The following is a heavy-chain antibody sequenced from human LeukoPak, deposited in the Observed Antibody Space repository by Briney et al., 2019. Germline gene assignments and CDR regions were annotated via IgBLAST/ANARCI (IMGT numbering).Heavy chain of an antibody. J-gene: IGHJ4*02. V-gene: IGHV4-59*08. CDR1: GASFTSNY. CDR3: ARLDCGGDCFVDY. CDR2: IYYSGTT. D-gene: IGHD2-21*02. Sequence: PSETLSLTCTVSGASFTSNYWSWIRQPPGKGLEGIGYIYYSGTTTYNPSLERRVTMSVDMSKTQVSLRLNSVTATDTAMYYCARLDCGGDCFVDYWGQGTLVTVSS.